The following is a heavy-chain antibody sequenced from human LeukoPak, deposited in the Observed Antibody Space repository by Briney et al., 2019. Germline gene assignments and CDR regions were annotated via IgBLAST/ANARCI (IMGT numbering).Heavy chain of an antibody. D-gene: IGHD1-26*01. Sequence: PSETLSLTCAVYGGSFSGYYWSWIRQPPGKGLEWIGEINHRGSTNYNPSLKSRVTISVDKSKNQFSLKLSSVTAADTAVYYCARSKGWELPNWFDPWGQGTLVTVSS. CDR1: GGSFSGYY. CDR2: INHRGST. V-gene: IGHV4-34*01. CDR3: ARSKGWELPNWFDP. J-gene: IGHJ5*02.